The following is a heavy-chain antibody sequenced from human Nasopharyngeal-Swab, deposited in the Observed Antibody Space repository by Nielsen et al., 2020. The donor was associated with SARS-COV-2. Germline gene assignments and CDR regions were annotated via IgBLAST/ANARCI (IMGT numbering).Heavy chain of an antibody. CDR1: GGSMSNFH. D-gene: IGHD5/OR15-5a*01. V-gene: IGHV4-59*08. J-gene: IGHJ4*02. CDR2: VYDSGST. Sequence: SETLSLTCTVSGGSMSNFHWSWIRLSPGKGLEWIGYVYDSGSTKYNPSLNSRFTISVDTSKTQFSLKVRSVTAADTAVYFCARRLGLRAPFDYWGQGTLVTVSS. CDR3: ARRLGLRAPFDY.